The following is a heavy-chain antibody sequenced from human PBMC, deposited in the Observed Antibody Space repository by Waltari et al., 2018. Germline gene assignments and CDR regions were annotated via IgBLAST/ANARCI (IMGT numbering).Heavy chain of an antibody. Sequence: QVQLVQSGAEVKKPGASVKVSCKASGYTFTSYYMHWVRQAPGQGLEWMGIINPSGGSTSYAQKFQGRVTMTRDTSTSTVYMELSSLRSEDTAVYYCARALTSFGVVIKYYFDYWGQGTLVTVSS. CDR1: GYTFTSYY. D-gene: IGHD3-3*01. V-gene: IGHV1-46*01. CDR3: ARALTSFGVVIKYYFDY. CDR2: INPSGGST. J-gene: IGHJ4*02.